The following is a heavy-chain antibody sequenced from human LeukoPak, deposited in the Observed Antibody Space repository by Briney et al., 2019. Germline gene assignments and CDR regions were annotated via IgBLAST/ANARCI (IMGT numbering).Heavy chain of an antibody. V-gene: IGHV4-39*07. J-gene: IGHJ4*02. CDR2: IYYTGDT. CDR3: ARGYCTNAVCSLGPTQA. D-gene: IGHD2-8*01. Sequence: TSETLSLTCTVSGDSVTNTRYYWGWIRQPPGKGLEWIGTIYYTGDTYYNPSLKSRVTISVDTSNDQFSLELTSVTAADTAVYYCARGYCTNAVCSLGPTQAWGQGTLVTVSS. CDR1: GDSVTNTRYY.